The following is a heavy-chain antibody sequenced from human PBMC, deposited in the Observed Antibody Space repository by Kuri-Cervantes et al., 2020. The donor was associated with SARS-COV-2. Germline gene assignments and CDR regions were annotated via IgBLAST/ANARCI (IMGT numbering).Heavy chain of an antibody. CDR1: GFRFSGYP. J-gene: IGHJ3*02. Sequence: GESLKISCSASGFRFSGYPMHWVRQAPGKGLVWVSRINSDGSSTSYADSVKGRFTISRDNAKNTLYLQMNSLRAEDTAVYYCAKDLVGYCSSTSCYTDDAFDIWGQGTMVTVSS. CDR3: AKDLVGYCSSTSCYTDDAFDI. CDR2: INSDGSST. V-gene: IGHV3-74*01. D-gene: IGHD2-2*02.